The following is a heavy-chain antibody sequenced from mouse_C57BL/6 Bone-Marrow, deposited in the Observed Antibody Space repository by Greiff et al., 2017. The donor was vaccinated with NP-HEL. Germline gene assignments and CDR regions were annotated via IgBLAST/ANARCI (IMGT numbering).Heavy chain of an antibody. D-gene: IGHD1-1*01. J-gene: IGHJ3*01. V-gene: IGHV1-74*01. Sequence: QVQLQQPGAELVKPGASVKVSCKASGYTFTSYWMHWVKQRPGQGLEWIGRIHPSDSDTNYNQKFKGKATLTVDTSSSTAYMTLSSLTSEDSAVYYCAIDYDYYGSSYPWFAYWGQGTLVTVSA. CDR1: GYTFTSYW. CDR3: AIDYDYYGSSYPWFAY. CDR2: IHPSDSDT.